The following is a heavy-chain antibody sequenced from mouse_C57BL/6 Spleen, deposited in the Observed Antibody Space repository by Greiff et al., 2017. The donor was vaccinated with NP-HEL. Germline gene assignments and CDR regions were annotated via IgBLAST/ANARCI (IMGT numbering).Heavy chain of an antibody. CDR1: GFTFSSYT. D-gene: IGHD1-1*01. CDR2: ISGGGGNT. V-gene: IGHV5-9*01. CDR3: ARQAPSYYGSSPNWYFDV. J-gene: IGHJ1*03. Sequence: EVKLVESGGGLVKPGGSLKLSCAASGFTFSSYTMSWVRQTPEKRLEWVATISGGGGNTYYPDSVKGRFTISRDNAKNTLYLQMSSLRSEDTALYYCARQAPSYYGSSPNWYFDVWGTGTTVTVSS.